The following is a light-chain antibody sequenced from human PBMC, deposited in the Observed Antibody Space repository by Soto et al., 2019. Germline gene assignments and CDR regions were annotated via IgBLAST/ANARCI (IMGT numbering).Light chain of an antibody. CDR1: QSISNY. CDR2: GAS. J-gene: IGKJ5*01. V-gene: IGKV1-39*01. Sequence: DIRMTQSPSSLSASVGDRVTITCRASQSISNYLHWYHQRPGKAPKLLIYGASTLQIGVPSRFSGSGSGTDFTLTISSLQPDDLGTYYCQQSLSSPEITFGQGTRLENK. CDR3: QQSLSSPEIT.